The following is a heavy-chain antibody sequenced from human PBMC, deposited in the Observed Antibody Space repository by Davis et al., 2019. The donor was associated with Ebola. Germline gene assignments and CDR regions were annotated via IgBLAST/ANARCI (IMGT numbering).Heavy chain of an antibody. CDR2: INHSGTT. Sequence: MPSETLSLTCAVYGGSFSGYYWSWIRQSPGKGLEWIGEINHSGTTNYNPSLKSRVTISVDTPKNQFSLKLSSVTAADTAVYYCARTTYVVPAASYYFYYYMDVWGKGTTVTVFS. V-gene: IGHV4-34*01. D-gene: IGHD2-2*01. CDR3: ARTTYVVPAASYYFYYYMDV. CDR1: GGSFSGYY. J-gene: IGHJ6*03.